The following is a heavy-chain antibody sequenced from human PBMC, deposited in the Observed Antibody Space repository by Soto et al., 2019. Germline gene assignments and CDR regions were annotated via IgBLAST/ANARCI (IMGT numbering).Heavy chain of an antibody. CDR3: ATKGVSGSFFAS. CDR1: GGPFKSFT. CDR2: SIPIFGTT. Sequence: QVQLVQSGAEVKRPGSSVKVSCRASGGPFKSFTFTWVRQAPGQGLEWMGGSIPIFGTTKYAQKFQGRLTITANESTTTVYMELKPLTSDEAAIYYCATKGVSGSFFASWGQGPVVTVSS. V-gene: IGHV1-69*01. D-gene: IGHD5-12*01. J-gene: IGHJ1*01.